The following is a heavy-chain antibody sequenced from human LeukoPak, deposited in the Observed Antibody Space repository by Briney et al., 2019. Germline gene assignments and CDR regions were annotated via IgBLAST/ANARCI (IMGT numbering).Heavy chain of an antibody. CDR3: ARGVVGGYVVSFDS. J-gene: IGHJ4*02. D-gene: IGHD1-26*01. Sequence: SQTLSLTCTVSGGSISSGGYYWSWIRQHPGKGLEWIGYIYYSGSTYYNPSLKSRVTISVDTSKNQFSLKLSSVTAGDTAVYYCARGVVGGYVVSFDSWGQGTLVTVSS. CDR2: IYYSGST. CDR1: GGSISSGGYY. V-gene: IGHV4-31*03.